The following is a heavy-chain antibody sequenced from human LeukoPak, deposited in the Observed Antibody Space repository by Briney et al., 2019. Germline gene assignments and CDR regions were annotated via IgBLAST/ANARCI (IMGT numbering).Heavy chain of an antibody. CDR3: ARDMRGDFYDTSGLNWFDP. D-gene: IGHD3-22*01. CDR1: GAYISRYY. Sequence: PSETLSLTCTVSGAYISRYYWSWIRQPPGKGLDWIGYISYSATTNYNPSLVSRVTITVDTSKNQFSLKLSSVTAADTAVYYCARDMRGDFYDTSGLNWFDPWGQGTLVTVSS. V-gene: IGHV4-59*01. J-gene: IGHJ5*02. CDR2: ISYSATT.